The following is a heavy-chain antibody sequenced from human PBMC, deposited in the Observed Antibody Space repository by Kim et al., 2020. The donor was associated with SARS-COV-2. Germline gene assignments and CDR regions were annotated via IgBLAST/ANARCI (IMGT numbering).Heavy chain of an antibody. CDR3: ARIMSTSLQVRWFDP. J-gene: IGHJ5*02. CDR2: IYHSGST. CDR1: GGSISSGGYS. Sequence: SETLSLTCAVSGGSISSGGYSWSWIRQPPGKGLEWIGYIYHSGSTYYNPSLKSRVTISVDRSKNQFSLKLSSVTAADTAVYYCARIMSTSLQVRWFDPWGQGTLVTVSS. D-gene: IGHD2-8*01. V-gene: IGHV4-30-2*01.